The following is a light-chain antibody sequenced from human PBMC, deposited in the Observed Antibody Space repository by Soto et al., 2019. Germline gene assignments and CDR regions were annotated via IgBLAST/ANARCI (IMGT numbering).Light chain of an antibody. Sequence: QSALTQPASVSRAPGHSITISCTGTSSDVGSYNPVSWYQQHPGKAPKLMIYEGNKRPSGVSNRFSGSKSGNTASLTISGLQAEDEADYCCCSSAGSTAFIFATGTKVTVL. V-gene: IGLV2-23*01. CDR3: CSSAGSTAFI. CDR2: EGN. J-gene: IGLJ1*01. CDR1: SSDVGSYNP.